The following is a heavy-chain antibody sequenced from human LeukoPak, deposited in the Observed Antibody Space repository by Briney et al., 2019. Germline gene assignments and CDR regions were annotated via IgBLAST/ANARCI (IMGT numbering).Heavy chain of an antibody. CDR1: GGSISSSSYY. D-gene: IGHD5-18*01. Sequence: TSETLSLTCTVSGGSISSSSYYWGWIRQPPGKGLEWIGSIYYSGSTYYNPSLKSRVTISIDTSKNQFSLKLSSVTAADTAVYYCARHRDTAMVPFDYWGQGTLVTVSS. CDR2: IYYSGST. J-gene: IGHJ4*02. V-gene: IGHV4-39*01. CDR3: ARHRDTAMVPFDY.